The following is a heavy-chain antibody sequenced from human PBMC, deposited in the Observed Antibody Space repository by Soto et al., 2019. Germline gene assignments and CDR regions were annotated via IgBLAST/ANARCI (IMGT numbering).Heavy chain of an antibody. CDR3: TTAAYYYYGMDV. J-gene: IGHJ6*02. V-gene: IGHV3-15*07. CDR2: IKSKTDGGTT. CDR1: GFTFSNAW. Sequence: PGGSLRVSWAASGFTFSNAWLNWGCQAPWKRQEWVGRIKSKTDGGTTDYAAPVKGRFTISRDDSKNTLYLQMNSLKTEDTAVYYCTTAAYYYYGMDVWCQGTTVTVS.